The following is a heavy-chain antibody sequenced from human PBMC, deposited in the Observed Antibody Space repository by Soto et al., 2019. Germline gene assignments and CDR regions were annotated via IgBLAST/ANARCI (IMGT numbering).Heavy chain of an antibody. V-gene: IGHV4-34*01. Sequence: SETLSLTCAVYGGSFSGYYWSWIRQPPGKGLEWIGEINHSGSTNYNPSLKSRVTISVDTSKNQFSLKLSSVTAADTAVYYCARGHIGCSSTSCRNKNQNYYYYYMDVWGKGTTVTVSS. D-gene: IGHD2-2*01. J-gene: IGHJ6*03. CDR1: GGSFSGYY. CDR3: ARGHIGCSSTSCRNKNQNYYYYYMDV. CDR2: INHSGST.